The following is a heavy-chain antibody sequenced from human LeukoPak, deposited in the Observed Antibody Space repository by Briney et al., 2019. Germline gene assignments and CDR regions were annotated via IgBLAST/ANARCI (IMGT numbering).Heavy chain of an antibody. CDR2: ISSSSSTI. Sequence: PGGSLRLSCAASGSTVSSNYMSWVRQAPGKGLEWVSYISSSSSTIYYADSVKGRFTISRDNAKNSLYLQMNSLRAEDTAVYYCARGTMVRGVTYYYMDVWGKGTTVTVSS. CDR3: ARGTMVRGVTYYYMDV. CDR1: GSTVSSNY. D-gene: IGHD3-10*01. J-gene: IGHJ6*03. V-gene: IGHV3-48*01.